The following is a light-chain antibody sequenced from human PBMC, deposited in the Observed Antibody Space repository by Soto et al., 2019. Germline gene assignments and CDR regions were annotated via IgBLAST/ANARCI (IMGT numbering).Light chain of an antibody. Sequence: QSVLTQSASVSGSPGQSITISCTGTSSDVGDYNYVSWYQQHPGKAPKLIIYDVSNRPSGVSNRFSGSKSGNTASLTISGLQAEDEADYYCSSYTSSSTLYVFGTGTKLTVL. CDR3: SSYTSSSTLYV. CDR1: SSDVGDYNY. J-gene: IGLJ1*01. V-gene: IGLV2-14*01. CDR2: DVS.